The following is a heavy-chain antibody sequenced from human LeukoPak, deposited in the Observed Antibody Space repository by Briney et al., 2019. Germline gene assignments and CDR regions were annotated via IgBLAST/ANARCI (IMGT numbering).Heavy chain of an antibody. D-gene: IGHD5-18*01. CDR2: IIPMVGLA. CDR1: GYTFTSYD. J-gene: IGHJ1*01. Sequence: GASVKVSCKASGYTFTSYDINWVRQATGQGLEWMGRIIPMVGLAKYAQKFQGKVTLIADKSTNTAYLELSNVTSEDTAVYFCTRGGRDTSAEYFQHWGQGTLVTVSS. V-gene: IGHV1-69*04. CDR3: TRGGRDTSAEYFQH.